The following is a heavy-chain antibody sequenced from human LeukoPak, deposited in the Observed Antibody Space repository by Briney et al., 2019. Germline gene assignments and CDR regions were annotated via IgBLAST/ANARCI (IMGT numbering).Heavy chain of an antibody. D-gene: IGHD5-12*01. J-gene: IGHJ4*02. CDR1: GFTFSSYG. CDR2: ISYDGSNK. CDR3: AKDPGYVVIIPTFDY. V-gene: IGHV3-30*18. Sequence: PGGSLRLSCAASGFTFSSYGMHWVRQAPGKGLEWVAVISYDGSNKYYADSVKGRFTISRDNSKNTLYLQMNSLRAEDTAGYYCAKDPGYVVIIPTFDYWGQGTLVTASS.